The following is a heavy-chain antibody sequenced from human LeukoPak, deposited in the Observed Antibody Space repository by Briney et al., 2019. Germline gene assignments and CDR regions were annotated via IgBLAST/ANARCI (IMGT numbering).Heavy chain of an antibody. V-gene: IGHV4-31*03. CDR2: IYYSGST. D-gene: IGHD2-15*01. Sequence: PSQTLSLTCTVSGGSISSGGYYWSWIPQHPGKGLEWVGDIYYSGSTYYNPSLKSRVTISVDTSKNQFSLKLSSVTAADTAVYYCARVMVVAATQGNWRFDPWGQGTLVTVSS. J-gene: IGHJ5*02. CDR3: ARVMVVAATQGNWRFDP. CDR1: GGSISSGGYY.